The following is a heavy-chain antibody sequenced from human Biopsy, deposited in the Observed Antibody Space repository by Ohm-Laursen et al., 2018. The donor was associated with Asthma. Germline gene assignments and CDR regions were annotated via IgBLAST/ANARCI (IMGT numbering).Heavy chain of an antibody. V-gene: IGHV1-18*01. CDR1: GYTFNSAG. CDR3: AKAVDYSHYYGIDV. D-gene: IGHD3-10*01. J-gene: IGHJ6*02. Sequence: SVKVSCKTSGYTFNSAGITWVRQAPGQGLEWMGWSSVYNGNTKVAQKLQDRVTMITDTSTSTAYMELRSLRSDDTAVYFCAKAVDYSHYYGIDVWGQGTTVTVS. CDR2: SSVYNGNT.